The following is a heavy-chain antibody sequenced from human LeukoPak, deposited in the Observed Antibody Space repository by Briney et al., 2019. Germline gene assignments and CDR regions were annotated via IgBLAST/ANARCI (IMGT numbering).Heavy chain of an antibody. CDR2: INPNSGGT. V-gene: IGHV1-2*02. Sequence: GAPVKVSCKASGYTFTGYYMHWVRQAPGQGLEWMGWINPNSGGTNYAQKFQGRVTMTRDTSISTAYMELSRLRSDDTAVYYCARDTRYYYDSSGYPFDYWGQGTLVTVSS. J-gene: IGHJ4*02. CDR1: GYTFTGYY. CDR3: ARDTRYYYDSSGYPFDY. D-gene: IGHD3-22*01.